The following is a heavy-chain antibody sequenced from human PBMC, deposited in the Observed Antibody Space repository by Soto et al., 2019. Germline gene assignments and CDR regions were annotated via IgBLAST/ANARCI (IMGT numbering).Heavy chain of an antibody. D-gene: IGHD6-13*01. CDR3: ARWVYNYGPAGFDI. CDR2: IYYTGGT. J-gene: IGHJ3*02. CDR1: GGSISGHH. V-gene: IGHV4-59*08. Sequence: QVQLQESGPGLVKPSETLSLTCTVSGGSISGHHWSWIRQPPGKGLEWIGHIYYTGGTTYNPSLNSRVTVSLEPSKNPFSLKLNSVTGADTAVYYCARWVYNYGPAGFDIWGQGTNGHRLL.